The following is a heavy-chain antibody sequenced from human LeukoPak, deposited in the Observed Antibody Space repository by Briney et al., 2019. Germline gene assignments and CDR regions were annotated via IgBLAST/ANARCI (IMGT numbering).Heavy chain of an antibody. J-gene: IGHJ4*02. V-gene: IGHV4-4*08. CDR1: DGSISIYY. CDR3: VRDRELTY. CDR2: VYSSGNT. D-gene: IGHD3-10*01. Sequence: SETLSLTCTVSDGSISIYYWSWIRQPPGKGLEWIGYVYSSGNTNYSPSLKGRAIISADTSRNQFSLKLTSVTAADTAVYYCVRDRELTYWGQGILVTVSS.